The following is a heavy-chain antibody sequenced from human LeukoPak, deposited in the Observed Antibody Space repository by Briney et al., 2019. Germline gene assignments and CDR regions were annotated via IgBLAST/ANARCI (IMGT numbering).Heavy chain of an antibody. D-gene: IGHD3/OR15-3a*01. CDR3: AKEGGTRGAFDV. CDR1: GSTLSDSY. CDR2: ILMSTNYT. V-gene: IGHV3-11*05. Sequence: GGSLRLSCGASGSTLSDSYMSWIRQAPGKGLEWVSYILMSTNYTSYAASVKGRFTISRDNAKNSLYLQMNSLRAEDTALYYCAKEGGTRGAFDVWGQGTMVTVSS. J-gene: IGHJ3*01.